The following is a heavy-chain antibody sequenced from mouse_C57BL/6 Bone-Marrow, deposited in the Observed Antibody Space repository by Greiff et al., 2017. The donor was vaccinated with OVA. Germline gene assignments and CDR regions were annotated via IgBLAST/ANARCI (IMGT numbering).Heavy chain of an antibody. V-gene: IGHV14-4*01. CDR3: TTGYGNPDY. CDR1: GFNIKDDY. D-gene: IGHD2-10*02. CDR2: IDPENGDT. J-gene: IGHJ2*01. Sequence: LVVSGAELVRPGASVKLSCTASGFNIKDDYMHWVKQRPEQGLEWIGWIDPENGDTEYASKFQGKATITADTSSNTAYLQLSSLTSEDTAVYYCTTGYGNPDYWGQGTTLTVSS.